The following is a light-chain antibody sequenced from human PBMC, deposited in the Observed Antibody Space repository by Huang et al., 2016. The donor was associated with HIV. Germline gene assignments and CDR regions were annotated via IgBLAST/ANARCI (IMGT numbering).Light chain of an antibody. CDR2: AAS. Sequence: DIQMTQSPSSLSASVGDRVTITCRASQSISNYLNWYQQKPGKAPKLLIYAASTLQSGVPSRFSGSGSGTDFTLAIGSLQPEDFATYYCQHSFNIPRTFGQGTKLEIK. CDR3: QHSFNIPRT. CDR1: QSISNY. J-gene: IGKJ2*01. V-gene: IGKV1-39*01.